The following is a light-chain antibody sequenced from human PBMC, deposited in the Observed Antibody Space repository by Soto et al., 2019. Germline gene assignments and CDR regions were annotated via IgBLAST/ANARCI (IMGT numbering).Light chain of an antibody. CDR3: CSYAGTFNLWV. CDR1: SSDVGVYNY. CDR2: DVS. V-gene: IGLV2-11*01. J-gene: IGLJ3*02. Sequence: QSALTQPRSVSGSHGQSVTISCTGTSSDVGVYNYVSWYQQHPGKAPKLMMYDVSKRPSWVPDRFSGSKSGNTASLTVSGLRPDDEADYFCCSYAGTFNLWVFGGGTKLTVL.